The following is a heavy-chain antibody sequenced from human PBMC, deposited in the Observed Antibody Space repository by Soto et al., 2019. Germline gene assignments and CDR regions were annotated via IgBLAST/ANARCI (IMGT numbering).Heavy chain of an antibody. D-gene: IGHD1-1*01. Sequence: QITLKESGPTLVKPTQTLTLTCTFSGFSLSTSGVGVGWIRQPPGKALEWLALIYWDDDKRYSPSLKSRLTITQDTSKNQVVLTMANMDSVDTATYYCAHRATGPSVFDYWGQGTLVTVSS. V-gene: IGHV2-5*02. J-gene: IGHJ4*02. CDR3: AHRATGPSVFDY. CDR2: IYWDDDK. CDR1: GFSLSTSGVG.